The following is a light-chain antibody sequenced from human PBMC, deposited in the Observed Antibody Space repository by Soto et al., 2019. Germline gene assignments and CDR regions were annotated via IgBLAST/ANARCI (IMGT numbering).Light chain of an antibody. CDR2: GAS. CDR3: QQYGSSAP. V-gene: IGKV3-20*01. Sequence: MSVSPGESAALSWTSRQISSRYLAWYQQKPGQAPRLLIYGASSRATGIPDRFSGSGSGTDFTLTISRLETEDFAVYYCQQYGSSAPFGQGAKVDIK. J-gene: IGKJ1*01. CDR1: QISSRY.